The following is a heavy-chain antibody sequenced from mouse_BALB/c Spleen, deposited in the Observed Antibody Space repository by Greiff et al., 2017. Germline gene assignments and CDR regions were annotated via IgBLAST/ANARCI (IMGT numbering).Heavy chain of an antibody. CDR1: GFNIKDTY. Sequence: EVQLQESGAELVKPGASVKLSCTASGFNIKDTYMHWVKQRPEQGLEWIGRIDPANGNTKYDPKFQGKATITADTSSNTAYLQLSSLTSEDTAVYYCARNYRYDEGYAMDYWGQGTSVTVS. D-gene: IGHD2-14*01. CDR3: ARNYRYDEGYAMDY. J-gene: IGHJ4*01. V-gene: IGHV14-3*02. CDR2: IDPANGNT.